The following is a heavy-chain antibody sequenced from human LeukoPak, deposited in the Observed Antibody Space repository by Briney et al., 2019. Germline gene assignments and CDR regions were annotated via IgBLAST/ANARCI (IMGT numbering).Heavy chain of an antibody. CDR2: VYYSGST. J-gene: IGHJ4*02. Sequence: SETLSLTCTVSGGSISSSDYYWGWIRQPPGKGLEWIVSVYYSGSTYYNPSLKSRVTISVDTSRTQFSLKLSSVTAADTAVYYCARQYSSSPIDYWGQGTLVTVSS. D-gene: IGHD6-13*01. V-gene: IGHV4-39*01. CDR1: GGSISSSDYY. CDR3: ARQYSSSPIDY.